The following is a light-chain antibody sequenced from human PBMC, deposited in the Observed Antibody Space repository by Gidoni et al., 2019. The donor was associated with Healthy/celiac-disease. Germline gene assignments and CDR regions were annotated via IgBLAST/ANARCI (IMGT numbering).Light chain of an antibody. J-gene: IGLJ3*02. Sequence: QSPLPQPASPSGSPAQSITISCTGTSSDVGSYNLVSWYQQHPGKAPKLMIYEVSKRPSGVSNRFSGSKSGNTASLTISGLQAEDEADYYCCSYAGSSTWVFGGGTKLTVL. CDR2: EVS. CDR1: SSDVGSYNL. CDR3: CSYAGSSTWV. V-gene: IGLV2-23*02.